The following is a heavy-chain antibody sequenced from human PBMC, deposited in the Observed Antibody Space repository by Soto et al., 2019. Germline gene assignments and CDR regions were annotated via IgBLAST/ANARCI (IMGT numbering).Heavy chain of an antibody. CDR3: AKDRSSGSPYYGMDF. J-gene: IGHJ6*02. D-gene: IGHD3-10*01. CDR2: FKWNSGDV. CDR1: GFTFGDYA. Sequence: GGSLRLSCAASGFTFGDYAMHWVRQVPGKGLDWVSGFKWNSGDVGYADSVKGRFTISRDNAKNSLYLQMNSLRPEDTAVYYCAKDRSSGSPYYGMDFWGQGTMVTVSS. V-gene: IGHV3-9*01.